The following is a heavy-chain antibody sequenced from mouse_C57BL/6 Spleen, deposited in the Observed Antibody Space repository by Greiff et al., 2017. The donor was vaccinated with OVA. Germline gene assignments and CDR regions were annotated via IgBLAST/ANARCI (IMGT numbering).Heavy chain of an antibody. Sequence: QVQLQQPGAELVRPGTSVKLSCKASGYTFTSYWMHWVKQRPGQGLEWIGVIDPSDSYTNYNQKFKGKATLTVDTSSSTAYMQLSSLTSEDSAVYYCARGINHYAMDYWGQGTSVTVSS. D-gene: IGHD2-4*01. CDR1: GYTFTSYW. J-gene: IGHJ4*01. CDR3: ARGINHYAMDY. V-gene: IGHV1-59*01. CDR2: IDPSDSYT.